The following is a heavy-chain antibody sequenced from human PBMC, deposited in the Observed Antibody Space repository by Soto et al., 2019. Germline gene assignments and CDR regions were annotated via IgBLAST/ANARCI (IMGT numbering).Heavy chain of an antibody. CDR3: ARSYGSGSFDWFDP. CDR1: GFTFSSYA. V-gene: IGHV3-30-3*01. D-gene: IGHD3-10*01. Sequence: GGSLRLSCAASGFTFSSYAMHWVRQAPGKGLEWVAVISYDRSNKYYADSVKGRFTISRDNSKNTLYLQMNSLRAEDTAVYYCARSYGSGSFDWFDPWGQGTLVTVSS. J-gene: IGHJ5*02. CDR2: ISYDRSNK.